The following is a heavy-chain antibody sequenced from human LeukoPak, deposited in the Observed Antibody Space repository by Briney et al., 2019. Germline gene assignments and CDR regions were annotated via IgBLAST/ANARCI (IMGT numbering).Heavy chain of an antibody. J-gene: IGHJ4*02. V-gene: IGHV3-21*01. CDR1: GFTFSSYS. D-gene: IGHD5-18*01. CDR3: ARDGNVDTAMVNFDY. CDR2: ISSSSSYI. Sequence: PGGPLRLSCAASGFTFSSYSMNWVRQAPGKGLEWVSSISSSSSYIYYADSVKGRFTISRDNAKNSLYLQMSSLRAEDTAVYYCARDGNVDTAMVNFDYRGQGTLVTVSS.